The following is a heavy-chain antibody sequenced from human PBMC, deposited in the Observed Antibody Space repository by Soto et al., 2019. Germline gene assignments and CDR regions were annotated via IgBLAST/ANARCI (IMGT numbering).Heavy chain of an antibody. CDR2: IKSKTDGGST. CDR3: TTDSYSTIIIVRFDY. V-gene: IGHV3-15*07. Sequence: GGSLRLSCAASGFTFTNAWINWVRQAPGKGLEWVGRIKSKTDGGSTVYAEPVKGRFDISRDDSNNMVYLQMNSLKIEDTAIYYCTTDSYSTIIIVRFDYWGHGTLVTVSS. J-gene: IGHJ4*01. CDR1: GFTFTNAW. D-gene: IGHD2-8*01.